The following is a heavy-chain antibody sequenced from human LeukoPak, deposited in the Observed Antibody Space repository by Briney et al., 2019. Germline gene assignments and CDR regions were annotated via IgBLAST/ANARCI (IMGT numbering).Heavy chain of an antibody. D-gene: IGHD6-6*01. J-gene: IGHJ6*03. Sequence: GESLKISCKGSGYTFTSYWIGWVRQVAGKGLEWMGIIYPGDSDIRYSPSFQGQVTISADKSISTAYLQWSSLKASDTAIYYCARAIAARGDYYYYYMDVWGKGTTVTVSS. CDR3: ARAIAARGDYYYYYMDV. CDR2: IYPGDSDI. CDR1: GYTFTSYW. V-gene: IGHV5-51*01.